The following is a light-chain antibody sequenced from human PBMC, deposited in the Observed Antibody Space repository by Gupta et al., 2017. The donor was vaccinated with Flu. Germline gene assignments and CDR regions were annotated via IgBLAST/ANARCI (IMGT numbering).Light chain of an antibody. V-gene: IGKV3-11*01. J-gene: IGKJ4*01. CDR3: QQRSNWPPVVS. CDR2: TS. CDR1: QSVGMF. Sequence: VLTQSPATLSLSPGERATLSCRASQSVGMFLAWYQQRSGQAPRLLIYTSKRATGIPARSSGSGSGTDFTLTISSLEAEDFAVYYCQQRSNWPPVVSFGGGTKVEIK.